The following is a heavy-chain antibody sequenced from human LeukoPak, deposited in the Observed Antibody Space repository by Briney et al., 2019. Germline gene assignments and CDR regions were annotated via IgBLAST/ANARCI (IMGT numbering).Heavy chain of an antibody. CDR2: ISGSAGST. CDR1: GFAFSDCA. V-gene: IGHV3-23*01. D-gene: IGHD5-24*01. J-gene: IGHJ4*02. Sequence: GGSLRLSCAASGFAFSDCAMSWVRQAPGRGLEWVSSISGSAGSTYYADSMKGRFTISRDNPKNTLHLEMNSLRAEDTAIYYCTKGMATIRRHIDSWGQGTLVTVSS. CDR3: TKGMATIRRHIDS.